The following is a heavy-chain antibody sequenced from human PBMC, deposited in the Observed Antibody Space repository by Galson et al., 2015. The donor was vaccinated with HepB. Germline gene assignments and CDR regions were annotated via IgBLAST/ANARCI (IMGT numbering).Heavy chain of an antibody. J-gene: IGHJ6*02. CDR3: ARLGRYCSSTSCYKVPYYYYGMDV. CDR1: GYSFTSYW. V-gene: IGHV5-51*01. CDR2: IYPGDSDT. D-gene: IGHD2-2*02. Sequence: QSGAEVKKLGESLKISCKGSGYSFTSYWIGWVRQMPGKGLEWMGIIYPGDSDTRYSPSFQGQVTISADKSISTAYLQWSSLKASDTAMYYCARLGRYCSSTSCYKVPYYYYGMDVWGQGTTVTVSS.